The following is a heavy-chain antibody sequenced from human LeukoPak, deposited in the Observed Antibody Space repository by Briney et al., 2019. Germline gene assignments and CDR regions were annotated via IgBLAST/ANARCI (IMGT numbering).Heavy chain of an antibody. V-gene: IGHV1-8*03. D-gene: IGHD4-17*01. CDR3: ARSGGSRGTVTPPGDF. CDR2: MKPNSGNT. J-gene: IGHJ4*02. Sequence: ASVTVSCKASGYTFTSYDINWVRQAPGQGLEWMGWMKPNSGNTDYAQKFQGRVTITRNTSISTAYMELSSLRSEDTAVYYCARSGGSRGTVTPPGDFWGQGTLVTVSS. CDR1: GYTFTSYD.